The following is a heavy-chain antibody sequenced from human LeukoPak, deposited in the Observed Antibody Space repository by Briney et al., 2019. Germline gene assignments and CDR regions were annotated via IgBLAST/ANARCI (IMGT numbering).Heavy chain of an antibody. CDR2: IYYSGST. V-gene: IGHV4-59*01. CDR3: ARGYSYDYYFDY. CDR1: GGSISSYY. D-gene: IGHD5-18*01. J-gene: IGHJ4*02. Sequence: PSETLSLTCTVSGGSISSYYWSWIRQPPGKGLEWIGYIYYSGSTNYNPSLKSRVTISVDTSKNQFSQKLSSVTAADTAVYYCARGYSYDYYFDYWGQGTLVTVSS.